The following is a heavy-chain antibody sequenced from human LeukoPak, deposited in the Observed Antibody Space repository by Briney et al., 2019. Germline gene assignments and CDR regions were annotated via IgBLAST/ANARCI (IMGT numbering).Heavy chain of an antibody. CDR1: GGSISSSSYY. J-gene: IGHJ4*02. Sequence: SEALSLTCTVSGGSISSSSYYWGWIRQPPGKGLEWIGSIYYSGSTYYNPSLKSRVTISVDTSKNQFSLKLSSVTAADTAVYYCARRSWGATTVDYWGQGTLVTVSS. D-gene: IGHD1-26*01. V-gene: IGHV4-39*01. CDR2: IYYSGST. CDR3: ARRSWGATTVDY.